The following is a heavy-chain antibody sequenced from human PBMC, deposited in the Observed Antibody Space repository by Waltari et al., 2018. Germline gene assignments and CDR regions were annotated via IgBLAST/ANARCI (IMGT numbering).Heavy chain of an antibody. CDR1: GGSIRSSSSY. V-gene: IGHV4-39*01. D-gene: IGHD6-19*01. CDR2: IYYSGST. Sequence: QLQLQQSGPGLVKPPETLSFTCTLPGGSIRSSSSYGGWIRQPPGKGLGWIGSIYYSGSTNYNPSLKRRVTISVDTSKNQFALKLSSVTAADTAVYYCATKRESSASGFDYWGQGTLVTVSS. CDR3: ATKRESSASGFDY. J-gene: IGHJ4*02.